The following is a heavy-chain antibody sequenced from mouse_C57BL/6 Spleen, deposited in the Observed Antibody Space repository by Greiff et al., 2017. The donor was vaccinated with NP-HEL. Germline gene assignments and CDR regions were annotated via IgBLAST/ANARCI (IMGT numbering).Heavy chain of an antibody. D-gene: IGHD2-1*01. CDR2: IYPGDGDT. CDR3: AREGYGNYPYYFDY. J-gene: IGHJ2*01. CDR1: GYAFSSYW. V-gene: IGHV1-80*01. Sequence: LVESGAELVKPGASVKISCKASGYAFSSYWMNWVKQRPGKGLEWIGQIYPGDGDTNYNGKFKGKATLTADKSSSTAYMQLSSLTSEDSAVYFCAREGYGNYPYYFDYWGQGTTLTVSS.